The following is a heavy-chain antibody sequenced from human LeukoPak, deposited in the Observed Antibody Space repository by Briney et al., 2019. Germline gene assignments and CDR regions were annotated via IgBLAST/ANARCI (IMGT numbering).Heavy chain of an antibody. Sequence: PSETLSLTCTVSGGSISSYYWSWIRQPPGKGLEWIGYIYYSGSTNCNPSLKSRVTISVDTSKNQFSLKLSSVTAADTAVYYCARDTAYCGGDCYPGMFRGAFDIWGQGTMVTVSS. J-gene: IGHJ3*02. CDR1: GGSISSYY. CDR2: IYYSGST. V-gene: IGHV4-59*01. D-gene: IGHD2-21*02. CDR3: ARDTAYCGGDCYPGMFRGAFDI.